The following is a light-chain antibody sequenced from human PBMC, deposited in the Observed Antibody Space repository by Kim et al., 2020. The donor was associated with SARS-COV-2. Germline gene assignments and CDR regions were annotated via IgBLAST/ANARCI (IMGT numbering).Light chain of an antibody. CDR2: GIS. J-gene: IGKJ4*01. Sequence: VSPGEIATLSCRTSQLVASNLAWYQQKPGQPPRLLIYGISTRATGIPVRFSGSGSGTEFTLTISSLQSEDFAVYYCQQYNNWPLTFGGGTKVDIK. CDR1: QLVASN. V-gene: IGKV3-15*01. CDR3: QQYNNWPLT.